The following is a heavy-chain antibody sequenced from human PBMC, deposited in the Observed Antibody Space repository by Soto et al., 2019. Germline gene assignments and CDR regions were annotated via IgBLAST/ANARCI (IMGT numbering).Heavy chain of an antibody. CDR2: TYYRSKWYN. V-gene: IGHV6-1*01. Sequence: PSQTLSLTCAISGDSVSSNSAAWNWIRQSPSSGLEWLGRTYYRSKWYNDYAVSVKSRITINPDTSKNQFSLQLNSVTPEDTAVYYCARDRSVTTYYYYYYGMDVWGQGTTVTVSS. CDR1: GDSVSSNSAA. CDR3: ARDRSVTTYYYYYYGMDV. D-gene: IGHD4-4*01. J-gene: IGHJ6*02.